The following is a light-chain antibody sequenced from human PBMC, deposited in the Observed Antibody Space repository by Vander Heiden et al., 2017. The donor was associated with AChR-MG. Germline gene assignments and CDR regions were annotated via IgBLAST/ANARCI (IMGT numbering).Light chain of an antibody. Sequence: QSVLTQPPPVSGAPVQRVTISCTGSSSNIGAGYDVHWYQQLPGTPPKLLIYGTSNPPSGVPDRFADSKSGTAASLAITGLQAEDEADYYCQSYDSSLSGSVFGGGTKLTVL. CDR1: SSNIGAGYD. J-gene: IGLJ2*01. CDR2: GTS. CDR3: QSYDSSLSGSV. V-gene: IGLV1-40*01.